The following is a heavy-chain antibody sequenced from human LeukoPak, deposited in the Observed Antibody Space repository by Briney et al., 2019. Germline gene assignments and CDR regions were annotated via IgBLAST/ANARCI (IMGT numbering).Heavy chain of an antibody. J-gene: IGHJ4*02. V-gene: IGHV1-2*02. CDR2: INPNSGGT. CDR3: ARVETVAADSSF. Sequence: ASVKVSCKSSGYTFTGYYMHWVRPAPGQGLEWMGWINPNSGGTNYAQKFQGRVTMTRDTSISTAYMELSRLRSDDTAVYYCARVETVAADSSFWGQGTLVTVSS. D-gene: IGHD6-13*01. CDR1: GYTFTGYY.